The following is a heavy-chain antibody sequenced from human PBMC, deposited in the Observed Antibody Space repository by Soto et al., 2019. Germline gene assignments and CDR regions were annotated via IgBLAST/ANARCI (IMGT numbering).Heavy chain of an antibody. D-gene: IGHD6-13*01. CDR3: TTEAAAGDYGMDV. Sequence: GGSLRLSYAASGFTFSNAWMSWVRQAPGKGLEWVGRIKSKTDGGTTDYAAPVKGRFTMSRADSKDKLYLQMNSLKTDDAAVYYCTTEAAAGDYGMDVCGEGTPVTIHS. CDR1: GFTFSNAW. V-gene: IGHV3-15*01. CDR2: IKSKTDGGTT. J-gene: IGHJ6*04.